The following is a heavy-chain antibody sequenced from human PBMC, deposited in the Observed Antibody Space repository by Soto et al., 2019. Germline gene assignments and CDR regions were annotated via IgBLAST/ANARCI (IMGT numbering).Heavy chain of an antibody. CDR2: IYYSGST. V-gene: IGHV4-39*01. D-gene: IGHD3-10*01. Sequence: SETLSLTCTVSGGSISSSSYYWGWIRQPPGKGLEWIGSIYYSGSTYYNPSLKSRVTISVDTSKNQFSLKLSSVTAADTAVYYCARHRGYYGSGRTIEVPYYYYYMDVWGKGTTVTVSS. CDR3: ARHRGYYGSGRTIEVPYYYYYMDV. CDR1: GGSISSSSYY. J-gene: IGHJ6*03.